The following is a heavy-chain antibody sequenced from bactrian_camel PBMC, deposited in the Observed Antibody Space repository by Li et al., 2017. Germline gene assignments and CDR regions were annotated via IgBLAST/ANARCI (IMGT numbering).Heavy chain of an antibody. V-gene: IGHV3-1*01. CDR3: APDPRGSAY. J-gene: IGHJ4*01. Sequence: DVQLVESGGGSVQAGETLRLSCTASGSISADADMSWVRQAPGKGLEWVSSIHSDGRNLRYADSVKGRFTISRDNAKNTLYLQMNSLKIEDTAVYYCAPDPRGSAYWGQGTQVTVS. CDR1: GSISADAD. CDR2: IHSDGRNL. D-gene: IGHD3*01.